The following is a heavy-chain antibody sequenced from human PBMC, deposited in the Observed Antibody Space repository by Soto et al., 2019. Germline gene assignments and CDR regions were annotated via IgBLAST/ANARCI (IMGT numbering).Heavy chain of an antibody. V-gene: IGHV3-23*01. CDR2: ISGSGGST. J-gene: IGHJ5*02. D-gene: IGHD3-22*01. Sequence: PGGSLRLSCAASGFTFSSCAMSWVRLAPGQGLEWVSAISGSGGSTYYADSVKGRFTISRDNSKNTLYLQMNSLRAEDTAIYYCAKDLQYSTIGVVGPWFDPWGQGTLVTVSS. CDR3: AKDLQYSTIGVVGPWFDP. CDR1: GFTFSSCA.